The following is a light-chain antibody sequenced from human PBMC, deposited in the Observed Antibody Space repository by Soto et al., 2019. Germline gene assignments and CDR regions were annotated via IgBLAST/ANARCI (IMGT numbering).Light chain of an antibody. V-gene: IGKV3-15*01. J-gene: IGKJ4*01. CDR2: GAS. CDR1: QSVSSN. CDR3: QQYNNWPPLT. Sequence: EIVMTQSPATLSVSPGERATLSCRASQSVSSNLAWYQQKPGQAPRLLIYGASTRATSIPARFSGSGSGTELTLTLSRLQSEDFAVYYCQQYNNWPPLTFGGGTKVDIK.